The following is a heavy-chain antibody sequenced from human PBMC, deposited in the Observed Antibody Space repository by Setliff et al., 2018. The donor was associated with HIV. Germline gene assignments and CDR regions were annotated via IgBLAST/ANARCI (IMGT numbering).Heavy chain of an antibody. CDR3: ARDIGGWHETETEYFQY. Sequence: ASVKVSCKASGYTFTAYAMHWVRQAPGQRLEWMGWINAGSGKTKYSQKFQGRVTISRDTSARTAYMELISLISEDTAVYYCARDIGGWHETETEYFQYWGQGTLVTVSS. CDR1: GYTFTAYA. CDR2: INAGSGKT. V-gene: IGHV1-3*01. J-gene: IGHJ1*01. D-gene: IGHD6-19*01.